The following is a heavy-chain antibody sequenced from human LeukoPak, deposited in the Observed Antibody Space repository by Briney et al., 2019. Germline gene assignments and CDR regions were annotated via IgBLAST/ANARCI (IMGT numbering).Heavy chain of an antibody. Sequence: AGSLRLSCAASGFPFNNYGIHWVRQAPGKGLEWVSSISSSSSYIYYADSVKGRFTISRDNAKNSLYLQMNSLRAEDTAVYYCAREGYGDLDYWGQGTLVTVSS. D-gene: IGHD4-17*01. CDR2: ISSSSSYI. CDR3: AREGYGDLDY. V-gene: IGHV3-21*01. CDR1: GFPFNNYG. J-gene: IGHJ4*02.